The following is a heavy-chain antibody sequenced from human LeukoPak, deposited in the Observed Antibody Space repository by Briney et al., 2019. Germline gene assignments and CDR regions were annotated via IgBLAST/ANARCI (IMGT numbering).Heavy chain of an antibody. V-gene: IGHV4-34*01. Sequence: LRLSCAASGFTFSDYHMSWIRQPPGKGLEWIGKINHSGSTNYNPSLKSRVTISVDTSKNQFSLKLSSVTAADTAVYYCARLADIVVVVAATPRHGAPFDYWGQGTLVTVSS. CDR3: ARLADIVVVVAATPRHGAPFDY. D-gene: IGHD2-15*01. J-gene: IGHJ4*02. CDR2: INHSGST. CDR1: GFTFSDYH.